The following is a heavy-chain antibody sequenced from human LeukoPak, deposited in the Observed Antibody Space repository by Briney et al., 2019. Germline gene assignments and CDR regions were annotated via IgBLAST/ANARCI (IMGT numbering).Heavy chain of an antibody. CDR1: GGSFSGYY. CDR2: INHSGST. CDR3: ARLGPGRRDYVWGSYRADAFDI. V-gene: IGHV4-34*01. Sequence: SETLSLTCAVYGGSFSGYYRSWIRQPPGKGLEWIGEINHSGSTNYNPSLKSRVTISVDTSKNQFSLKLSSVTAADTAVYYCARLGPGRRDYVWGSYRADAFDIWGQGTMVTVSS. D-gene: IGHD3-16*02. J-gene: IGHJ3*02.